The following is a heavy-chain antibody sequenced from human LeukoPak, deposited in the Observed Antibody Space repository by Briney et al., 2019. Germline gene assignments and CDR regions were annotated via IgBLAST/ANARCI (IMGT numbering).Heavy chain of an antibody. J-gene: IGHJ4*02. CDR2: ISYDGSNK. V-gene: IGHV3-30*03. CDR3: ARDREYYFDY. CDR1: GFTFSNYG. Sequence: PGGSLRLSCAASGFTFSNYGMHWVRQAPGKGLEWVAVISYDGSNKYYTDSVKGRFTISRDNSKNTLYLQMNSLRAEDTAVYYCARDREYYFDYWGQGTLVTVSS.